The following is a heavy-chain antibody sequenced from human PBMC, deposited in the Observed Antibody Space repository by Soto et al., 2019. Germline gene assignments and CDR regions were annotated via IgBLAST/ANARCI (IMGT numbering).Heavy chain of an antibody. D-gene: IGHD2-15*01. Sequence: PSETLSLTCAVSGGSISSGGYSWSWIRQPPGKGLEWIGYIYHSGSTYYNPSLKSRVTISVDRSKNQFSLKLSSVTAAGTAVYYCARGRLLYYYYGMDVWGQGTTVTVSS. CDR3: ARGRLLYYYYGMDV. CDR1: GGSISSGGYS. V-gene: IGHV4-30-2*01. CDR2: IYHSGST. J-gene: IGHJ6*02.